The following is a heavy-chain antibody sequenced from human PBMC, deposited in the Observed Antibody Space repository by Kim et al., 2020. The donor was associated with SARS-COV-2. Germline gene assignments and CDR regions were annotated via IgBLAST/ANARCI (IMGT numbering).Heavy chain of an antibody. CDR2: INHSGST. J-gene: IGHJ4*02. Sequence: SETLSLTCAVYGGSFSGYYWSWIRQPPGKGLEWIGEINHSGSTNYNPSLKSRVTISVDTSKNQFSLKLSSVTAADTAVYYCARGILRKADYWGQGTLVTV. V-gene: IGHV4-34*01. CDR3: ARGILRKADY. CDR1: GGSFSGYY. D-gene: IGHD4-17*01.